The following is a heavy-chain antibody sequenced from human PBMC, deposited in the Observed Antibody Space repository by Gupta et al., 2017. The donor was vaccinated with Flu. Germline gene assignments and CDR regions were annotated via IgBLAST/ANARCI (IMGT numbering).Heavy chain of an antibody. V-gene: IGHV3-21*01. CDR2: ISSSRSYI. Sequence: EVQLVESGGGLVKPGGSLRLSCAASGFTFNTYGMNWVRQAPGKGLEGVSSISSSRSYIYYADSVKGRFTITRHNAKNSLYLQMNSLRAEDTAVYYCARAWDVTVAGTFDYWGQGTLVTVSS. D-gene: IGHD6-19*01. J-gene: IGHJ4*02. CDR1: GFTFNTYG. CDR3: ARAWDVTVAGTFDY.